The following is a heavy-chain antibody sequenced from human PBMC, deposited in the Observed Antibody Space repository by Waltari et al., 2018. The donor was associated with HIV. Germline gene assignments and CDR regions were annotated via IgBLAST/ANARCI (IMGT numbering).Heavy chain of an antibody. CDR3: VRDTLNFYFGLDV. CDR1: GFTVGDYA. Sequence: EELLVESGGDFVQPGGSVRLSCAASGFTVGDYAMNWVRQAPGKGVELISDISSSSFNIKYAASLKCRFTSSRDNTKNSLDLQMNSLRDEDTAVYYCVRDTLNFYFGLDVWGQGTTVTVSS. J-gene: IGHJ6*02. V-gene: IGHV3-48*02. CDR2: ISSSSFNI.